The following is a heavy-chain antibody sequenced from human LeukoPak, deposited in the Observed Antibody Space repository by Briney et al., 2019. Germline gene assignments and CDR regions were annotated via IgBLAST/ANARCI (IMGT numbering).Heavy chain of an antibody. CDR3: ARSSIVVVSILDY. J-gene: IGHJ4*02. Sequence: GGSLRLSCAASGFTFSNAWMSWVRQAPGKGLEWVSVMYRGGSTYYADSVQGRFTMSRDNSKNTLYLQMNSLRAEDTAVYYCARSSIVVVSILDYWGQGTLVTVSS. CDR1: GFTFSNAW. D-gene: IGHD2-2*01. CDR2: MYRGGST. V-gene: IGHV3-66*01.